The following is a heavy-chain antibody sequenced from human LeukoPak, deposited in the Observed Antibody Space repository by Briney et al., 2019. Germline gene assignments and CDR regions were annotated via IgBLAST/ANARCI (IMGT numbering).Heavy chain of an antibody. Sequence: SETLSLTCTVSGGSISRSSYYWGWIRQPPGKGLEWIGSIYYSGSTYYNPSLKSRVTISVDTSKNQFSLKLSSVTAADTAVYYCARVEMATIRDWGQGTLVTVSS. CDR3: ARVEMATIRD. V-gene: IGHV4-39*07. J-gene: IGHJ4*02. D-gene: IGHD5-24*01. CDR2: IYYSGST. CDR1: GGSISRSSYY.